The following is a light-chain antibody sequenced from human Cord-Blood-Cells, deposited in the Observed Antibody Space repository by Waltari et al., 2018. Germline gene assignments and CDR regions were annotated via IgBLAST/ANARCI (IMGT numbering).Light chain of an antibody. J-gene: IGKJ1*01. CDR1: QSVSSSY. Sequence: IVLTPSPAPLSLSPGERATLSCRASQSVSSSYLAWYQQKPGQAPRLLIYGASSRATGIPDRFSGSGSGTDFTLTISRLEPEDFAVYYCQQYGSSPWTFGQGTKVEIK. V-gene: IGKV3-20*01. CDR2: GAS. CDR3: QQYGSSPWT.